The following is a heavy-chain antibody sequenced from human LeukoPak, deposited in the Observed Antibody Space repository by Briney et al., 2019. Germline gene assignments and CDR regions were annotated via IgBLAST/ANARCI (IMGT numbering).Heavy chain of an antibody. J-gene: IGHJ2*01. CDR1: EYSFTNYW. D-gene: IGHD2-15*01. V-gene: IGHV5-51*01. Sequence: GESLKISCKGSEYSFTNYWIGWVRQMPGKGLEWMGIIYPSDSDTRYSPSFQGQVTISADKSISTAYLQWSSLKASDTAMYYCARQTMRYCTGGSCPWYFDLWGRGTLVTVSS. CDR2: IYPSDSDT. CDR3: ARQTMRYCTGGSCPWYFDL.